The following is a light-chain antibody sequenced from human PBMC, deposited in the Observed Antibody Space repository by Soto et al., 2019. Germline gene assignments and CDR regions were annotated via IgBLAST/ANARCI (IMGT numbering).Light chain of an antibody. CDR1: QDINIY. CDR2: AAS. J-gene: IGKJ4*01. CDR3: QQLYSYPVT. V-gene: IGKV1-9*01. Sequence: DIQLTQSPSFLSASVGDRVAITCRASQDINIYLAWYQQKPGKAPNLLIYAASTLQSGVPSRFSGSGSGTEFTLTISSLQPEDFATYFCQQLYSYPVTFGGGTKVEI.